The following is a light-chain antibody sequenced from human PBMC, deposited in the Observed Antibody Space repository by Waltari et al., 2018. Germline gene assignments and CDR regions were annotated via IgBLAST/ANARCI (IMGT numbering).Light chain of an antibody. CDR2: KAS. Sequence: DIQMTQSPSTLSASVGDRVTITCRASQSISTWLVWFQQKPGKAPKVLIYKASSLQSGVPLRFSGSGSGTEFTLTITSLQPDDFATYYCQYYNNYPWAFGQGTKVEIK. V-gene: IGKV1-5*03. CDR1: QSISTW. CDR3: QYYNNYPWA. J-gene: IGKJ1*01.